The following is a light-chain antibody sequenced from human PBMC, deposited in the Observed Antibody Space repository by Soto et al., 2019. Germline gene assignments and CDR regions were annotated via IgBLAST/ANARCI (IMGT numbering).Light chain of an antibody. CDR1: QYINTR. CDR3: HQRQSLPRT. J-gene: IGKJ1*01. V-gene: IGKV3-11*01. CDR2: QTS. Sequence: MLTPSPDALSSFSGERVTLFCRASQYINTRLAWYQHRPGQAPRLLIYQTSIRAAGIPARFSASGSGTDFTLTICDVQPEDFALYYCHQRQSLPRTFCQGTKVDIK.